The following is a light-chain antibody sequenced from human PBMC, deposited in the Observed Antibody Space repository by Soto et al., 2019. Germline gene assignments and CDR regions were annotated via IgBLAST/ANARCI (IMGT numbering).Light chain of an antibody. CDR1: QSVTSGY. J-gene: IGKJ5*01. CDR3: QHYSSSPPAIT. CDR2: GAS. V-gene: IGKV3-20*01. Sequence: IVLTQAPATLSVSPGERATLSCRASQSVTSGYLAWYQQQPNQAPRLLIYGASYRATGIPDRFSGGGSGTDFTLTISRLEPEDFAVYYCQHYSSSPPAITFGQGTRLEIK.